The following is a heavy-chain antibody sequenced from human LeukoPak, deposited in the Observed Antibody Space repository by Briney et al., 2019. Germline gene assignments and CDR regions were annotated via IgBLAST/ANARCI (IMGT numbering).Heavy chain of an antibody. Sequence: ASVKVSCKASGGTFTSYGISWVRQAPGQGLEWMGWISAYNGNTNYAQKLQGRVTMTTDTSTSTAYMELRSLRSDDTAVYYCARDSSPPVVPAAIGTNWFDPWGQGTLVTVSS. V-gene: IGHV1-18*01. D-gene: IGHD2-2*02. CDR1: GGTFTSYG. CDR3: ARDSSPPVVPAAIGTNWFDP. CDR2: ISAYNGNT. J-gene: IGHJ5*02.